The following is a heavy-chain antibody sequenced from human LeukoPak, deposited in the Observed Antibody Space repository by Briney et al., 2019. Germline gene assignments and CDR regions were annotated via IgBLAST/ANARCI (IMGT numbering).Heavy chain of an antibody. J-gene: IGHJ6*02. V-gene: IGHV1-18*01. CDR1: GYTFTSYG. CDR3: AGGSPYYYGMDV. Sequence: ASVNVSCKASGYTFTSYGISWVRQAPGQGLEWMGWISAYNGDTKYAQKLQGRVTMTTDTSTSTAYMELRSLTSDDTAVYYCAGGSPYYYGMDVWGQGTTVTVSS. CDR2: ISAYNGDT.